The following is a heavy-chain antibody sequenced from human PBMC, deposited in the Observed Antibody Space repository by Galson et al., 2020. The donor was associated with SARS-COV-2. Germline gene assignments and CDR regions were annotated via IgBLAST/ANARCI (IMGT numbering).Heavy chain of an antibody. D-gene: IGHD3-3*01. CDR1: GFTFSDYY. J-gene: IGHJ6*02. V-gene: IGHV3-11*01. CDR3: ARDMWSRPGCWSGDSLAEYYGMGG. CDR2: ISSSGSTI. Sequence: KLGASLKISCAASGFTFSDYYMSWIRPAPGKGLEWVSYISSSGSTIYYADSVKSRFTISRDNAKISLYLQMNSLRAEDTAVYYCARDMWSRPGCWSGDSLAEYYGMGGWGQGTTVTVSS.